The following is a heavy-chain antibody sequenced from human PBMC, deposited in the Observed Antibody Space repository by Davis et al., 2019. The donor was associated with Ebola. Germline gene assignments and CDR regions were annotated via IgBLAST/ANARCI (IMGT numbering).Heavy chain of an antibody. CDR1: GFSFSIFA. J-gene: IGHJ2*01. CDR2: ISGSGGST. V-gene: IGHV3-23*01. Sequence: GGSLRLSCAASGFSFSIFAMTWVRQAPGKGLEWVAAISGSGGSTYYADSVRGRFTISRDSSKNTLYLQMNSLRAEDTAVYYCAKDQWEDDYWYFDHWGRGTLVTVSS. D-gene: IGHD1-26*01. CDR3: AKDQWEDDYWYFDH.